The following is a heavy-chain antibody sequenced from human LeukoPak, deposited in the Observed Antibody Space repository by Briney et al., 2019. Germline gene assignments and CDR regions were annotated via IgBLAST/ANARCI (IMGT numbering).Heavy chain of an antibody. CDR1: GFIFRSYE. CDR2: ISTSGTDV. J-gene: IGHJ4*02. V-gene: IGHV3-48*03. CDR3: ARDEDIFDY. Sequence: GGSLRLSCAASGFIFRSYEMNWIRQPPGKGLEWLSYISTSGTDVKYADSVKGRFTISRDNAKNSLYLQMNSLRADDTGVYYCARDEDIFDYWGQGTLVTVSS.